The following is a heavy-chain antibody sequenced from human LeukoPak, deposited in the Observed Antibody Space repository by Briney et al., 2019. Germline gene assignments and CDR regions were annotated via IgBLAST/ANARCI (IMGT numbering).Heavy chain of an antibody. Sequence: ASVKVSCKASGYTFTSYDINWVRQATGQGLEWMGWMNPNSGNTGYAQKLQGRVTMTTDTSTSTAYMELRSLRSEDTAVYYCAAAPYYDFWSGSEAFDIWGQGTMVTVSS. CDR2: MNPNSGNT. CDR1: GYTFTSYD. CDR3: AAAPYYDFWSGSEAFDI. V-gene: IGHV1-8*02. D-gene: IGHD3-3*01. J-gene: IGHJ3*02.